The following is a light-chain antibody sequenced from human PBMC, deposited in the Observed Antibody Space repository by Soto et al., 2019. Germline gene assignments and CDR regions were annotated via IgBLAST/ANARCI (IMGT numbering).Light chain of an antibody. CDR1: SSDVGGYNY. Sequence: VLTQPRSVSGSPGRSVTISCTGTSSDVGGYNYVSWYQQHPGKAPKLMIYDVSKRPSGVPDRFSGSKSGNTASLTISGLQAEDEADYYCCSYAGSYTFDVVFGGGTKVTVL. V-gene: IGLV2-11*01. CDR2: DVS. CDR3: CSYAGSYTFDVV. J-gene: IGLJ2*01.